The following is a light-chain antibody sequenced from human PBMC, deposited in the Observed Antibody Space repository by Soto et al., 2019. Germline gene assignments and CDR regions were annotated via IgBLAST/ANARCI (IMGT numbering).Light chain of an antibody. CDR1: QSIRSL. CDR2: DAS. Sequence: DIQMTQSPSTLSASVGDRVTITCRASQSIRSLLAWYQQKPGKAPKVLIYDASSLGSGVPSRFSGSGSGTDFTLTISRLEPEDFAVYYCQQWFTFGPGTKVDIK. J-gene: IGKJ3*01. CDR3: QQWFT. V-gene: IGKV1-5*01.